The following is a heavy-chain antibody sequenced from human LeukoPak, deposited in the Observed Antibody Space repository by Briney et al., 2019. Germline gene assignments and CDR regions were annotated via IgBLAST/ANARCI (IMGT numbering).Heavy chain of an antibody. Sequence: GGSLRLSCAASGFIFSGSGMHWVRQAPGRGLESVSVISASGATTFYADSVKGRFTISRDNSKNTLYLQMNNLKTDDTAVYYCAKPCQGGGVCFLILEWGQGTLLTVSS. CDR3: AKPCQGGGVCFLILE. CDR2: ISASGATT. D-gene: IGHD2-8*02. CDR1: GFIFSGSG. J-gene: IGHJ4*02. V-gene: IGHV3-23*01.